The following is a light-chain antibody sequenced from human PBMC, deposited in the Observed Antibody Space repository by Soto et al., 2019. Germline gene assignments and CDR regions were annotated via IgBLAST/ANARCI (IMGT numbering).Light chain of an antibody. V-gene: IGKV1-39*01. CDR2: AAS. CDR3: QQSYSNPLT. J-gene: IGKJ4*01. CDR1: QSISSY. Sequence: DIQMTQSPSSLSASVGDRVSITCRAGQSISSYLNWYQQKPGKAPKLLIYAASSLQSGVSSRFSGSGSGTDFSLTISNLQPEDFATYYCQQSYSNPLTFGGGTEVEIK.